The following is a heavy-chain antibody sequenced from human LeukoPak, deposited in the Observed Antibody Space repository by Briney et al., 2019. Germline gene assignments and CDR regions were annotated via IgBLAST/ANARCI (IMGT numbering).Heavy chain of an antibody. CDR2: ISWNSGCI. CDR1: GFTFDDYA. V-gene: IGHV3-9*01. J-gene: IGHJ6*03. D-gene: IGHD3-3*01. CDR3: ARGSGEEWLLYYYYYYMDV. Sequence: GGSVRLSCAASGFTFDDYAMHWVRQAPGKGLEWVSGISWNSGCIVYADSVKGRFTISRDNAKNSLYLQMNSLRAEDTAVYYCARGSGEEWLLYYYYYYMDVWGKGTTVTISS.